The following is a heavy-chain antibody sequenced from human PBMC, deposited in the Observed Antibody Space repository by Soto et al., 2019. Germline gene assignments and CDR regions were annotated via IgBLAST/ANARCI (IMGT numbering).Heavy chain of an antibody. V-gene: IGHV5-51*01. Sequence: PGESLKISCKGSGFTFTSYWIAWVRQMPGKGPEWMGVVFPGDSDTRYSPSFQGQVILSADKSTSTAYLQWSSLKASDTAIYYCARQGEGFYQRQIDFWGQGTLVKVSS. CDR3: ARQGEGFYQRQIDF. CDR2: VFPGDSDT. CDR1: GFTFTSYW. D-gene: IGHD3-10*01. J-gene: IGHJ4*02.